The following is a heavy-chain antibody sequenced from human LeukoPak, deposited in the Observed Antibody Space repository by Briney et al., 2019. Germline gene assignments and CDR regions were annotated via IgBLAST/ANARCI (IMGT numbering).Heavy chain of an antibody. V-gene: IGHV1-69*01. CDR1: GGTFTMHG. CDR3: AKRGHSSGWSNPFDY. Sequence: ASVKVSSKASGGTFTMHGISWVRQAPGHGLEWMGGIIPIFVTPNYAQKFQGRVTITADESTSIAYMELNSLRSEDTAVYFCAKRGHSSGWSNPFDYWGQGTLVTVSS. D-gene: IGHD6-19*01. J-gene: IGHJ4*02. CDR2: IIPIFVTP.